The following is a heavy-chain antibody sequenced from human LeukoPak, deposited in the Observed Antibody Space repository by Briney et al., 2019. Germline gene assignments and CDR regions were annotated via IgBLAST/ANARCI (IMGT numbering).Heavy chain of an antibody. V-gene: IGHV4-39*07. CDR2: IYYSGST. J-gene: IGHJ3*02. Sequence: SETLSLTCTVSGGSISSSSYYWGWIRQPPGKGLEWIGSIYYSGSTYYNPSLKSRVTISVDTSKNQFSLKLSSVTAADTAVYYCARGLNYYDSSGYYPLGAFDIWGQGTMVTVSS. CDR3: ARGLNYYDSSGYYPLGAFDI. D-gene: IGHD3-22*01. CDR1: GGSISSSSYY.